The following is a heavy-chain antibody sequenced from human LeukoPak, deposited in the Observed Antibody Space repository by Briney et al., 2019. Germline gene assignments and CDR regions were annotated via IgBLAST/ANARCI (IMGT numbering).Heavy chain of an antibody. CDR2: IIPIFGTA. CDR1: GGTFSSYA. CDR3: AREARYFDWLLSYYCYYMDV. D-gene: IGHD3-9*01. V-gene: IGHV1-69*05. Sequence: SVKVSCKASGGTFSSYAISWVRQAPGQGLEWMGGIIPIFGTANYAQKFQGRVTITTDESTSTAYMELSSLRSEDTAVYYCAREARYFDWLLSYYCYYMDVWGKGTTVTVSS. J-gene: IGHJ6*03.